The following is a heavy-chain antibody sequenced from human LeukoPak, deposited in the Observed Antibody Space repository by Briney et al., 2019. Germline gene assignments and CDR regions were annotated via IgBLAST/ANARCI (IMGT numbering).Heavy chain of an antibody. V-gene: IGHV1-18*01. CDR1: GYTFTSYG. Sequence: ASVKVSCKASGYTFTSYGISWVRQAPGQGLEWMGWISAYNGNTNYAQKLQGRVTMTTDTSTSTAYMELRSLRSDDTAVYYCARDPTVVTPKAFDIWGQGTMVTVSS. J-gene: IGHJ3*02. CDR2: ISAYNGNT. CDR3: ARDPTVVTPKAFDI. D-gene: IGHD4-23*01.